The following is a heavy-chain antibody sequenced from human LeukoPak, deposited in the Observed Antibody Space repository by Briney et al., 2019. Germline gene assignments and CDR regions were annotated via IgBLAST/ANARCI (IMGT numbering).Heavy chain of an antibody. CDR1: GFTFSSYE. D-gene: IGHD3-9*01. V-gene: IGHV3-48*03. J-gene: IGHJ6*03. CDR3: ARDGSLRYFDWLSGDYYYYYMDV. Sequence: GGSLRLSCAASGFTFSSYEMNWVRQAPGKGLEWVSYISSSGSTIYYADSVKGRFTISRDNAKNSLYLQMNSLRAEDTAVYYCARDGSLRYFDWLSGDYYYYYMDVWGKGTTVTISS. CDR2: ISSSGSTI.